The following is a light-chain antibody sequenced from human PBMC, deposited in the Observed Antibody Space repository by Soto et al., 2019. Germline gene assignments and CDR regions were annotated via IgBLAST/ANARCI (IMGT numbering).Light chain of an antibody. CDR1: SSNFGAGYD. CDR3: QSYDSSLGDWV. J-gene: IGLJ3*02. V-gene: IGLV1-40*01. Sequence: QSVLTQPPSVSGAPGQRVTISCTGSSSNFGAGYDVHWYQHLPGTAPKLLIYENSNRPSGVPDRFSGSISGTSASLAITGLQAEDGADYYCQSYDSSLGDWVFGGGTKLTVL. CDR2: ENS.